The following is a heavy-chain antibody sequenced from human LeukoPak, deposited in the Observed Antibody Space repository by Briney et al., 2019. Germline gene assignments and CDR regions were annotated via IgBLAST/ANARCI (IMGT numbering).Heavy chain of an antibody. Sequence: ASVKVSCKASGYTFTSYAMHWVRQAPGQRLEWMGWINAGNGNTKYSQKFQGRVTITRDTSASTAYMELSSLRSEDTAVYYCAREGSSGLMGYYYYGMDVWGQGTTVIVS. V-gene: IGHV1-3*01. J-gene: IGHJ6*02. CDR3: AREGSSGLMGYYYYGMDV. CDR1: GYTFTSYA. CDR2: INAGNGNT. D-gene: IGHD6-19*01.